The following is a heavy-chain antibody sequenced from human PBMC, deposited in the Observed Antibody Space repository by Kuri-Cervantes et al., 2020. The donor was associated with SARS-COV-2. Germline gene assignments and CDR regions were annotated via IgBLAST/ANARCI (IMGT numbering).Heavy chain of an antibody. CDR1: GFTFSSYW. J-gene: IGHJ6*03. D-gene: IGHD3-3*01. V-gene: IGHV3-74*01. Sequence: ETLSLTCAASGFTFSSYWMHWVRQAPGKGLVWVSRINSDGSSTSYADSVKGRFTISRDNAKNTLYLQMNSLRAEDTAVYYCTTETYDFWSGPDYYYMDVWGKGTTVTVSS. CDR2: INSDGSST. CDR3: TTETYDFWSGPDYYYMDV.